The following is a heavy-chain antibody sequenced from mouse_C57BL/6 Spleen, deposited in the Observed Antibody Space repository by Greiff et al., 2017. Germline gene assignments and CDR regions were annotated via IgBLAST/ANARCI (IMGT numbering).Heavy chain of an antibody. V-gene: IGHV1-61*01. CDR2: IYPSDSET. D-gene: IGHD2-4*01. J-gene: IGHJ4*01. CDR1: GYTFTSYW. CDR3: ARSRLGDARDY. Sequence: QVQLQQPGAELVRPGSSVKLSCKASGYTFTSYWMDWVKQRPGQGLEWIGNIYPSDSETHYNQKFKDKATLTVDKSSSTAYMQLSSLTSEDSAVYYCARSRLGDARDYWGQGTSVTVSS.